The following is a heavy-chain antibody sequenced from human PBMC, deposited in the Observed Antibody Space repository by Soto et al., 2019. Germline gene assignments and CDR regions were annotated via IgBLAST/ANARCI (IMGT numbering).Heavy chain of an antibody. CDR3: SRHRLARMPPGFWRPGDYYYGMDV. J-gene: IGHJ6*02. CDR1: GYTFTSYA. D-gene: IGHD3-3*01. Sequence: QVPLVQSGAEVKKPGASVKVSCKASGYTFTSYAMHWVRQAPGQRLEWMGWINASNGNTKYSQKFQGRVTITRDTSLSTADMELSSLRSEDTAVYYCSRHRLARMPPGFWRPGDYYYGMDVWGQGTTVTVSS. V-gene: IGHV1-3*01. CDR2: INASNGNT.